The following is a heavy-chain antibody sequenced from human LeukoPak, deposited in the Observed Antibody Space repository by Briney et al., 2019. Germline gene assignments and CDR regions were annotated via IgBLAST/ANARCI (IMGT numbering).Heavy chain of an antibody. CDR2: IYSGGST. Sequence: GGSLRLSCAASGFTVSSNYMSWVRQAPGKGLEWVSVIYSGGSTYYADSVKGRFTISRDNSKNTLYLQMNSLRAEDTAVYYCARFGDGYNPYFDYWGQGTLVTVSS. CDR1: GFTVSSNY. J-gene: IGHJ4*02. CDR3: ARFGDGYNPYFDY. V-gene: IGHV3-53*01. D-gene: IGHD5-24*01.